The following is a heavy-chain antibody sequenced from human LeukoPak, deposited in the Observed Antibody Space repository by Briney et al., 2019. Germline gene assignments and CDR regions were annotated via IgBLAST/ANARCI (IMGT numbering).Heavy chain of an antibody. J-gene: IGHJ4*02. Sequence: GASVKVSCKASGYTFTGYYMHWVRQAPGQGLEWMGWINPNSGGTNSAQKFQGRVTMTRDTSISTAYMELSRLRSDDTAVYFCTRVSVVPAAMWRACCPDYWGQGTLVTVSS. V-gene: IGHV1-2*02. CDR3: TRVSVVPAAMWRACCPDY. CDR1: GYTFTGYY. CDR2: INPNSGGT. D-gene: IGHD2-2*01.